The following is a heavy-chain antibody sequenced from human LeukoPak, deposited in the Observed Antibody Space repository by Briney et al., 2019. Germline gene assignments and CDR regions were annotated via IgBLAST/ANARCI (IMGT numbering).Heavy chain of an antibody. Sequence: GGSLRLSCAASGFTFSSYAMSWVRQAPGEGVEWVSAISGSGGSTYYADSVKGRFTISRDNSKNTLYLQMNSLRAEDTAVYYCAKASNYYDSSGQDLHYFDYWGQGTLVTVSS. CDR3: AKASNYYDSSGQDLHYFDY. D-gene: IGHD3-22*01. CDR2: ISGSGGST. V-gene: IGHV3-23*01. J-gene: IGHJ4*02. CDR1: GFTFSSYA.